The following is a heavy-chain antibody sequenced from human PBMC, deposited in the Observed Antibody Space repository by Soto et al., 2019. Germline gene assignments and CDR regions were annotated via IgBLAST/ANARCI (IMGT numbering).Heavy chain of an antibody. CDR2: IIPIFGTA. V-gene: IGHV1-69*06. CDR3: ARFTIFADYYYYGMDV. CDR1: GGTFSSYA. Sequence: ASVKVSCKASGGTFSSYAISWVRQAPGQGLEWMGGIIPIFGTANYAQKFQGRVTITADKSTSTAYTELSSLRSEDTAVYYCARFTIFADYYYYGMDVWGQGTTVTVSS. J-gene: IGHJ6*02. D-gene: IGHD3-3*01.